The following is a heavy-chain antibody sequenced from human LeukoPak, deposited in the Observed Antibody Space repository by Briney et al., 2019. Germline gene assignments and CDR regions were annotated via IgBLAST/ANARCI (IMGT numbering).Heavy chain of an antibody. V-gene: IGHV4-39*01. CDR3: ARSSATRWLQLRKNAFDI. CDR2: IYYRETH. Sequence: SDPVSLTCTVSGGSIRSSSDYGGWIRQPRAKGLGWIVRIYYRETHYYIPSIKRRINISVDTSKNQFSLKLSSVTAADTAVYYCARSSATRWLQLRKNAFDIWGQGTMVSVSS. D-gene: IGHD5-24*01. J-gene: IGHJ3*02. CDR1: GGSIRSSSDY.